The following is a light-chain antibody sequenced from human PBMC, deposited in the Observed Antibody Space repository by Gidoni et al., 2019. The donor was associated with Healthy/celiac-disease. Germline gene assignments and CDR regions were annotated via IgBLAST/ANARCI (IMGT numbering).Light chain of an antibody. CDR1: SSDVGCYNV. CDR2: DVS. V-gene: IGLV2-14*01. J-gene: IGLJ2*01. Sequence: QSALTQPASVAGSPGQSIPIACTGTSSDVGCYNVVSWYQQHPGKAPKLMIYDVSNRPSGVSNRFSGSKSGSTASLTISGLQAEDEADYYCSSYTSSSTLVFGGGTKLTVL. CDR3: SSYTSSSTLV.